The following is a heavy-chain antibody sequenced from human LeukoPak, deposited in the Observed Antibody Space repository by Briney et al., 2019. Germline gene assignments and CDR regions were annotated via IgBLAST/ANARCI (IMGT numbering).Heavy chain of an antibody. CDR1: GFTFSSDA. CDR2: IRGSGGTT. J-gene: IGHJ4*02. D-gene: IGHD2-2*01. CDR3: AKDIVVVPGATGGFDY. Sequence: GGPLRLSCAASGFTFSSDAMTWVRQAPGKGLEWVSGIRGSGGTTKYADSVKGRFTISRDNSKNTLYLQMNRLRAEDTAVYYCAKDIVVVPGATGGFDYWGQGTLVTVSS. V-gene: IGHV3-23*01.